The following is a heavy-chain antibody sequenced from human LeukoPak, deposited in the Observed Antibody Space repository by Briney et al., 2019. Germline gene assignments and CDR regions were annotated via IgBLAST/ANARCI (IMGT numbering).Heavy chain of an antibody. CDR1: GFTVSSNY. Sequence: GGSLRPSCAASGFTVSSNYMSWVRQAPGKGLEWVSVIYSGGSTYYADSVKGRFTISRDNSKNTLYLQMNSLRAEDTAVYYCARASDFDWLYFDYWGQGTLVTVSS. CDR3: ARASDFDWLYFDY. V-gene: IGHV3-53*01. J-gene: IGHJ4*02. CDR2: IYSGGST. D-gene: IGHD3-9*01.